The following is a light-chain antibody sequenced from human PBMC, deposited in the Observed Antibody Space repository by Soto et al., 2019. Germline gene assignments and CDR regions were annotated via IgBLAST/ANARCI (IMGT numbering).Light chain of an antibody. CDR2: SDD. CDR3: AAWDASLSGHV. V-gene: IGLV1-47*02. CDR1: SSNIGSYP. Sequence: QSVLTQSPSASGTPGQRVTISCYGSSSNIGSYPVYWYQQLPGTAPKLLINSDDQRPSGVPDRFSASKSGTSASLAISGLRSEDEADYYCAAWDASLSGHVFGAGTKATV. J-gene: IGLJ1*01.